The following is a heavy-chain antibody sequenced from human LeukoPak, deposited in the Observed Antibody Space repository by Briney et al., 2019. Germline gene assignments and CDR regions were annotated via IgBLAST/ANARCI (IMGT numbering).Heavy chain of an antibody. CDR3: ARDLSGVAGYTYGRGIDY. V-gene: IGHV3-7*01. Sequence: PGGSLRLSCAASGFTFSNYAMHWVRQAPGKGLEWVANIKKDGSEKYYVDSVKGRFTISRDNAKTSLYLQMNSLRAEDTAVYYCARDLSGVAGYTYGRGIDYWGQGTLVTVSS. J-gene: IGHJ4*02. CDR1: GFTFSNYA. CDR2: IKKDGSEK. D-gene: IGHD5-18*01.